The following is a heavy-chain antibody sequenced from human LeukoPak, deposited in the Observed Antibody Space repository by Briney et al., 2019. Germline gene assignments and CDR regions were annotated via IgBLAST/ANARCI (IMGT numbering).Heavy chain of an antibody. CDR3: ARVGYYYDSSGYTS. V-gene: IGHV1-2*02. CDR2: INPNSGGT. CDR1: GYTFTGYY. D-gene: IGHD3-22*01. Sequence: ASVKVSCKASGYTFTGYYMHWVRQAPGQGLEWMGWINPNSGGTNYAQKFQGRVTMTRDTSISTAYMELSRLRSDDTAVYYCARVGYYYDSSGYTSWGQGALVTVSS. J-gene: IGHJ5*02.